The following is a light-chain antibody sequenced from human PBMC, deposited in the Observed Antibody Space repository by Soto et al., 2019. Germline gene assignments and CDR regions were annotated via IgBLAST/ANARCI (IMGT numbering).Light chain of an antibody. V-gene: IGKV3-20*01. J-gene: IGKJ2*01. CDR2: AAS. CDR1: RSLASSY. Sequence: PGERATLSCRASRSLASSYLGWYQQKPGQAPRLLIYAASSRATGIPDRFSGSGSGTDYTLTINRLEPEDSAVYYCQQYGASPPYTFGQGTKLEI. CDR3: QQYGASPPYT.